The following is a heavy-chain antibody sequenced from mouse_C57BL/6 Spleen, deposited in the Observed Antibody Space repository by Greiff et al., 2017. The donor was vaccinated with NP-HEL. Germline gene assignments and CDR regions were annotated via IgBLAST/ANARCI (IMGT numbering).Heavy chain of an antibody. J-gene: IGHJ2*01. Sequence: EVNVVESGGDLVKPGGSLKLSCAASGFTFSSYGMSWVRQTPDKRLEWVATISSGGSYTYYPDSVKGRFTISRDNAKNTLYLQMSSLKSEDTAMYYCARHGQATYFDYWGQGTTLTVSS. CDR1: GFTFSSYG. D-gene: IGHD3-2*02. CDR2: ISSGGSYT. V-gene: IGHV5-6*01. CDR3: ARHGQATYFDY.